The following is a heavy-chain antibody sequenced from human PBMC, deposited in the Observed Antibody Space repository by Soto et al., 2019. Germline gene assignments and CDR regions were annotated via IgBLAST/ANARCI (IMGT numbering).Heavy chain of an antibody. CDR1: GFSLSNARMG. J-gene: IGHJ5*02. V-gene: IGHV2-26*01. Sequence: QVTLKESGPVLVKPTETLTLTCTVSGFSLSNARMGVSWIRQPPGKALEWLAHIFSNDEKSYSTSLKSRLTISKDTSKSQVVLTMTNMDPVDTATYYCARKDYYDSSGYYYDWFDPWGQGTLVTVSS. CDR3: ARKDYYDSSGYYYDWFDP. CDR2: IFSNDEK. D-gene: IGHD3-22*01.